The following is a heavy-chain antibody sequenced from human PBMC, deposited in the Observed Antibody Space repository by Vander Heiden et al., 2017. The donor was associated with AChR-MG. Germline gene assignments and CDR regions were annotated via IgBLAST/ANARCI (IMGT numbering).Heavy chain of an antibody. Sequence: QVQLLPWGAGLLKPSETLSLTCAVYGGSFSGSYWAGIRQPPGKGLEWIGEINHSGSTNYNPSLKSRVTISVDTSKNQFSLKLSSVTDADTAVYYCARGKKGNTIFGVVIKGRWFDPWGQGTLVTVSS. D-gene: IGHD3-3*01. V-gene: IGHV4-34*01. J-gene: IGHJ5*02. CDR3: ARGKKGNTIFGVVIKGRWFDP. CDR2: INHSGST. CDR1: GGSFSGSY.